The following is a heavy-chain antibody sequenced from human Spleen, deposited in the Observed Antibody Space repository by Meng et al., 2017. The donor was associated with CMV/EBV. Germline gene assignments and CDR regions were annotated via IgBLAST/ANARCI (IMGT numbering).Heavy chain of an antibody. CDR2: IYYSGSS. J-gene: IGHJ6*02. CDR3: ARIRRYCSSTSCQSYYYYGMDV. V-gene: IGHV4-59*01. D-gene: IGHD2-2*01. CDR1: GGSIGTYY. Sequence: SETLSLTCTVSGGSIGTYYWSWIRQPPGKGLECIGYIYYSGSSNYNPSLQSRVTISVATSKNQFSLKLSSVTAADTAVYYCARIRRYCSSTSCQSYYYYGMDVWGQGTTVTVSS.